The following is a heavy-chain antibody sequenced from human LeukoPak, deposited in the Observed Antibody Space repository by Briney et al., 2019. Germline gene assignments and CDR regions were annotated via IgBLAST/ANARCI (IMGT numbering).Heavy chain of an antibody. J-gene: IGHJ6*04. D-gene: IGHD3-10*02. CDR1: GFTVSSNY. CDR3: AELGITMIGGV. V-gene: IGHV3-11*04. CDR2: ISSSGSTI. Sequence: GGSLRLSCAASGFTVSSNYMSWVRQGPGKGLEWVSYISSSGSTIYYADSVKGRFTISRDNAKNSLYLQMNSLRAEDTAVYYCAELGITMIGGVWGKGTTVTISS.